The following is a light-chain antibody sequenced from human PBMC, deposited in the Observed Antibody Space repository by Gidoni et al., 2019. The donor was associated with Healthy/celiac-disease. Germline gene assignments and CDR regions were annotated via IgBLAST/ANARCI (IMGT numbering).Light chain of an antibody. CDR2: DVT. Sequence: QSALTQPASVSGSPAQSITISCTGTSSDVGDYNYVSWYQQHPGKAPKLMIFDVTHRPSAVSNRFSGSKSGNTASLTISGLQAEDEADYYCSSYTSSSTRLYVFGTGTKVAVL. J-gene: IGLJ1*01. CDR1: SSDVGDYNY. V-gene: IGLV2-14*01. CDR3: SSYTSSSTRLYV.